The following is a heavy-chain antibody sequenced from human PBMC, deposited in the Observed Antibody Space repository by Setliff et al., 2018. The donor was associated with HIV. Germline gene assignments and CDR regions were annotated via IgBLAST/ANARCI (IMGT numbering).Heavy chain of an antibody. Sequence: ASVKVSCKASGYTFTDYYIHWVRQAPGQGLEWMGRINPNSGGTNYAQKFQGRVTMTRDASISTAYMELSRLRSDDTAVYYCAREAAYYYGSGSYNWFDPWGQGTLVTVS. CDR1: GYTFTDYY. CDR3: AREAAYYYGSGSYNWFDP. V-gene: IGHV1-2*06. CDR2: INPNSGGT. J-gene: IGHJ5*02. D-gene: IGHD3-10*01.